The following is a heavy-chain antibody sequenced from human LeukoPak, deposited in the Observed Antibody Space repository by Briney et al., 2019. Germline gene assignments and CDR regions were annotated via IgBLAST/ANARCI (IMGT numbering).Heavy chain of an antibody. J-gene: IGHJ5*02. Sequence: GASVKVSCKASGYTFTGYYMHWVRQAPGQGLEWMGWIYPNSGGTNYAQKFQGRVTMTTDTSMSTAYMELSRLTSDDTAVYYCARAGGRSWFDPWGQGTLVTVSS. CDR2: IYPNSGGT. V-gene: IGHV1-2*02. CDR1: GYTFTGYY. CDR3: ARAGGRSWFDP.